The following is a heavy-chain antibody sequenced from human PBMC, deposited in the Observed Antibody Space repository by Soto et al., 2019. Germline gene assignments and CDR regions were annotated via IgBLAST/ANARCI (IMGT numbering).Heavy chain of an antibody. Sequence: PSETLSLTCTVSGGSMSSGGYYWTWIRQHPEKGLEWIGYIYHSGSTYYNPSLKSRVIMSIDTSKNQFSLKLNSVTAADTALYYCARGYGSGWDDHFDYWGQGTLVTVSS. D-gene: IGHD6-19*01. CDR2: IYHSGST. CDR1: GGSMSSGGYY. J-gene: IGHJ4*02. V-gene: IGHV4-31*03. CDR3: ARGYGSGWDDHFDY.